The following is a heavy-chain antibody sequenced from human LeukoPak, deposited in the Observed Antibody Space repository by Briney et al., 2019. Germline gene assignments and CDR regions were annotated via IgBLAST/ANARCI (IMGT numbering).Heavy chain of an antibody. CDR2: ISNDGSYK. CDR1: GFTFSSFG. J-gene: IGHJ4*02. Sequence: PGGSLRLSCVGSGFTFSSFGLYWVRQAPGKGLEWVAVISNDGSYKFYADSVKGRITISRDNSKNTLYLEMNSLRGEDTAVYHCAKDPVGRRWFLDQWGQGTLVTVSS. CDR3: AKDPVGRRWFLDQ. D-gene: IGHD4-23*01. V-gene: IGHV3-30*18.